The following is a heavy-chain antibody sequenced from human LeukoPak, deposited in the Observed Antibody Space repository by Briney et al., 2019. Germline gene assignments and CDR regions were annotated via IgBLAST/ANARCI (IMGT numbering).Heavy chain of an antibody. J-gene: IGHJ2*01. CDR3: ARVLKYDFWSGQGAPRYFDR. V-gene: IGHV4-39*07. D-gene: IGHD3-3*01. CDR2: IYHSGST. Sequence: SETLSLTCTVSGGSISSSSYYWGWIRQPPGKGLEWIGSIYHSGSTYYNPSLKSRVTISVDTSKNQFSLKLSSVTAADTAVYYCARVLKYDFWSGQGAPRYFDRWGRGTLVTVSS. CDR1: GGSISSSSYY.